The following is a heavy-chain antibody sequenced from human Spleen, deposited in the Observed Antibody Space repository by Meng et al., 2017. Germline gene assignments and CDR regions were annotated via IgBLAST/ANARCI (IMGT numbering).Heavy chain of an antibody. V-gene: IGHV3-73*01. CDR3: ARDWYSDFWSGYYGHYYGMDV. D-gene: IGHD3-3*01. CDR1: GVSFSDSD. CDR2: IGGRRKSYAA. Sequence: GESLKISCAVSGVSFSDSDIHWVRQASGKGLEWVGRIGGRRKSYAAAYAAPVRGRFTISRDDSRNTAYLQMNSLKTEDSAVYYCARDWYSDFWSGYYGHYYGMDVWGQGTTVTVSS. J-gene: IGHJ6*02.